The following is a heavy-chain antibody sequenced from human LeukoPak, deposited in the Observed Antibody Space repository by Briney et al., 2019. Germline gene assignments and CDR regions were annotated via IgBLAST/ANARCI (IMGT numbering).Heavy chain of an antibody. CDR3: ARGGFYDYVWGSYRFLDFDY. V-gene: IGHV4-61*02. CDR2: IYTSGST. J-gene: IGHJ4*02. Sequence: SETLSLTCTVSGGSISSGSYYWSWIRQPAGKGLEWIGRIYTSGSTNYNPSLKSRVTISVDTSKNQFSLKLSSVTAADTAVYYCARGGFYDYVWGSYRFLDFDYWGQGTLVTVSS. D-gene: IGHD3-16*02. CDR1: GGSISSGSYY.